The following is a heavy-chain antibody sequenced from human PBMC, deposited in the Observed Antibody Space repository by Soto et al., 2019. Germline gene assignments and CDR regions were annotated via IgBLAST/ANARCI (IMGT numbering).Heavy chain of an antibody. J-gene: IGHJ6*02. CDR2: IIPIFGTA. CDR3: ERVGEMATGYYYYGMDV. Sequence: ASVKVSCKASGGTFSSYAISWVRQAPGQGLEWMGGIIPIFGTANYAQKFQGRVTITADESTSTAYMELSSLRSEDTAVYYCERVGEMATGYYYYGMDVWGQGTTVTVSS. CDR1: GGTFSSYA. V-gene: IGHV1-69*13. D-gene: IGHD3-16*01.